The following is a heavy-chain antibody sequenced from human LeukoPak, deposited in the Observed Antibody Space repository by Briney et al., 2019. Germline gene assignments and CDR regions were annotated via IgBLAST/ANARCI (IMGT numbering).Heavy chain of an antibody. CDR3: ARGFGMRVADTFDI. D-gene: IGHD1-14*01. CDR2: ISWNSGRI. CDR1: GFSLGDYA. J-gene: IGHJ3*02. Sequence: GGSLRLSCAASGFSLGDYAMHSVRQAPGKGLEWVSGISWNSGRIAYAESVKGRFTVSRDNAKNSLYLEMNSLRAEDMALYYCARGFGMRVADTFDIWGQGTMVTVSS. V-gene: IGHV3-9*03.